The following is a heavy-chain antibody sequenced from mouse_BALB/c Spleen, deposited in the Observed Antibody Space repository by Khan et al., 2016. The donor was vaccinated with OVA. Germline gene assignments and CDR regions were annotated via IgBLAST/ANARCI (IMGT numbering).Heavy chain of an antibody. J-gene: IGHJ3*01. V-gene: IGHV5-6*01. CDR1: GFTFSTYG. Sequence: EVKLLESGGDLVKPGGSLKLSCAASGFTFSTYGMSWVRQTPDKRLEWVATISSGGHYTYYPDSVKGRFTISRDNAKNSLYLQMTSLKSEDTAIYYCARLAYYYNSEGFAYWGQGTLVTVSA. CDR3: ARLAYYYNSEGFAY. D-gene: IGHD1-1*01. CDR2: ISSGGHYT.